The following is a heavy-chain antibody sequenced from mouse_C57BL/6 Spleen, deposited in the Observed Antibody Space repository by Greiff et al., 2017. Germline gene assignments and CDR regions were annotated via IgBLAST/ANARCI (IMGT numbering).Heavy chain of an antibody. CDR1: GFTFSSYA. CDR2: ISSGGDYI. V-gene: IGHV5-9-1*02. D-gene: IGHD1-1*01. J-gene: IGHJ2*01. Sequence: DVMLVESGEGLVKPGGSLKLSCAASGFTFSSYAMSWVRQTPEKRLEWVAYISSGGDYIYYADTVKGRFTISRDNARNTLYLQMSSLKSEDTAMYYCTRDGAAVGAGFDDWGQGTTLTVSS. CDR3: TRDGAAVGAGFDD.